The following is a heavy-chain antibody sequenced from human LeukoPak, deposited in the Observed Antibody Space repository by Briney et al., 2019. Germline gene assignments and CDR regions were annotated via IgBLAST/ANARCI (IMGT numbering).Heavy chain of an antibody. CDR1: GFTFSSYA. CDR2: ISSSSSYI. CDR3: AIGTPGGY. V-gene: IGHV3-21*01. J-gene: IGHJ4*02. Sequence: GGSLRLSCAASGFTFSSYAMSWVRQAPGKGLEWVSSISSSSSYIYYADSVKGRFTISRDNAKNSLYLQMNSLRAEDTAVYYCAIGTPGGYWGQGTLVTVSS. D-gene: IGHD2-8*02.